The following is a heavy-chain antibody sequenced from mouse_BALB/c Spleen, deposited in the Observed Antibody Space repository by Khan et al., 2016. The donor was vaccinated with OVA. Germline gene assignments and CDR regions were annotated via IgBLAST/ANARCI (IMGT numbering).Heavy chain of an antibody. V-gene: IGHV5-6*01. CDR3: ARTITSAKRDYYAIDY. D-gene: IGHD1-2*01. Sequence: EVQLVESGGDLVKPGGSLKLSCAASGFTFSSYGMSWVRQTPDKRLEWVATISSGGHYTYFPDTVRGRFTISRDNAKNTLFLQMTCLKSEDTAMFYCARTITSAKRDYYAIDYWGQGTSVTVSS. J-gene: IGHJ4*01. CDR1: GFTFSSYG. CDR2: ISSGGHYT.